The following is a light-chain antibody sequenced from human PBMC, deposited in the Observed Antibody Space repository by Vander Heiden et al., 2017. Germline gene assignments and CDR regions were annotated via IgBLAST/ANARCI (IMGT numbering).Light chain of an antibody. CDR2: DAS. J-gene: IGKJ4*01. CDR1: QSVNLL. Sequence: DIQMTQSPSTLSASVGDRVTITCRASQSVNLLLAWYQQNPGKAPKLLIYDASTLESGVPSRFSGSGSGTEFTLTISSLQPDDFATYFCQQDNTYFSFGGGTKVEIK. V-gene: IGKV1-5*01. CDR3: QQDNTYFS.